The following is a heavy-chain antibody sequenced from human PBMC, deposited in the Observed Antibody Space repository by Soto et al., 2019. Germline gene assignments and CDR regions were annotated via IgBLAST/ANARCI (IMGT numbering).Heavy chain of an antibody. J-gene: IGHJ6*01. Sequence: QVQLVQSGAEVKKPGSSVKVSCMASGGTFSRYAVSWVRQAPGQGLEWMGGSIPLLGTTNYAQKFQDRDKINVDASGITACMELRSLRSQDTALYYCAGANMIHLDEYYFYGMNVWGHGTTVSVSS. CDR2: SIPLLGTT. CDR3: AGANMIHLDEYYFYGMNV. V-gene: IGHV1-69*01. D-gene: IGHD3-16*01. CDR1: GGTFSRYA.